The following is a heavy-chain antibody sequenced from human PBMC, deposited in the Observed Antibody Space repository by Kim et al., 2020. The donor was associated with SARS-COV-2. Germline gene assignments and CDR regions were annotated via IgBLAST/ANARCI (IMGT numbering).Heavy chain of an antibody. Sequence: GGSLRLTCAASGFTFDDYAIQWVRQVPGKGLEWLSLISRDGGEIKYADSVQGRFTISRDNSKKSVYLQMKSLRSEDSALYYCVRGHQWLIKNWGQGTQVTVSS. D-gene: IGHD6-19*01. V-gene: IGHV3-43*02. J-gene: IGHJ4*02. CDR1: GFTFDDYA. CDR2: ISRDGGEI. CDR3: VRGHQWLIKN.